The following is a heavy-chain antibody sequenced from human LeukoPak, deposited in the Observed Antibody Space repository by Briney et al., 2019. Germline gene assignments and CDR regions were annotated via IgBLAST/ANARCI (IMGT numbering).Heavy chain of an antibody. CDR3: AKEGTAQISTWYDY. V-gene: IGHV3-30*18. Sequence: PGRSLTLSCATSGFTFSNYGMHWVRQAPGKGLEWVAVVSYEGKSQYYADSVRGRFTISRDNSKNTLYLQMNSLRGEDAAVYYCAKEGTAQISTWYDYWGQGTLVTVSS. D-gene: IGHD6-13*01. CDR2: VSYEGKSQ. J-gene: IGHJ4*02. CDR1: GFTFSNYG.